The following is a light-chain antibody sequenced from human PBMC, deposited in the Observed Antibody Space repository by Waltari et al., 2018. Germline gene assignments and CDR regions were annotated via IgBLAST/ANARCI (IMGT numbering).Light chain of an antibody. J-gene: IGKJ1*01. V-gene: IGKV3-20*01. CDR2: GAS. Sequence: SCWARASVGRCIALYQQQRIQAPRLHIYGASTRATGVPDRLSGSGSGTDFSLTISRLGPEDFAVYYCQHYVRLPVTFGQGTKVEI. CDR3: QHYVRLPVT. CDR1: ASVGRC.